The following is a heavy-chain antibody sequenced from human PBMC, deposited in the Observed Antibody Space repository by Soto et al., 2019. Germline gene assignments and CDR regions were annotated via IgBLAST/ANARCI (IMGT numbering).Heavy chain of an antibody. J-gene: IGHJ3*02. Sequence: QVQLVQSGAEVKKPGASVKVTCKTSGYTVTSYDINWVRQATGQGLEWMGWKNPNSGNTAYAQKFQGRVTMTRNTSISTAYMELSSLRTEDTAVYYCAREWSIGAFDIWGQGTMVTVSS. D-gene: IGHD2-8*02. V-gene: IGHV1-8*01. CDR1: GYTVTSYD. CDR2: KNPNSGNT. CDR3: AREWSIGAFDI.